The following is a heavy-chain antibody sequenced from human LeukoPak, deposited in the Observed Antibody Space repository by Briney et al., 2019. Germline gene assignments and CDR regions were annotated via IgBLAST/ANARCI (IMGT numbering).Heavy chain of an antibody. CDR1: GYTFTSYG. J-gene: IGHJ3*02. CDR3: SSGGNTRVQGGAFDI. D-gene: IGHD3-10*01. V-gene: IGHV1-18*01. CDR2: ISAYNGNT. Sequence: GASVKVSCKASGYTFTSYGISWVRQAPGQGLEWMGWISAYNGNTNYAQKPQGRVTMTTDTSTTTAYVDLKSMRSDATAVYYCSSGGNTRVQGGAFDIWGQGTMVTVSS.